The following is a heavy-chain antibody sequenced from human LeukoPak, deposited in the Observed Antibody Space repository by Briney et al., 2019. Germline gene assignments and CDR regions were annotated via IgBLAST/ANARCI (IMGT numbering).Heavy chain of an antibody. V-gene: IGHV3-13*01. J-gene: IGHJ2*01. D-gene: IGHD6-13*01. Sequence: GGSLRLSCAASGFTFSSYDMHWVRQAPGKGLEWVSAIGTAGGTYYPGSVKGRFTISRENAKNSLYLQMNSLRAGDTAVYYCARGPLGIAAAVPNWYFDLWGRGTLVTVSS. CDR3: ARGPLGIAAAVPNWYFDL. CDR1: GFTFSSYD. CDR2: IGTAGGT.